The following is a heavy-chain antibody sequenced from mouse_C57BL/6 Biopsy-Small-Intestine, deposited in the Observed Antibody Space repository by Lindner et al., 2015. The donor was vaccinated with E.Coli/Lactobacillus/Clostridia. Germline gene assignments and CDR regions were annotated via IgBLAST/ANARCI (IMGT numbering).Heavy chain of an antibody. CDR1: GFSLSTSGMG. Sequence: LQESGPGILQSSQTLSLTCSFSGFSLSTSGMGVSWIRQPSGKGLEWLAHIYWDDDKRYNPSLKSRLTISKDTSRNQVFLKITSVDTADTATYYCARRSYYGSSYDWYFDVWGTGTTVTVSS. J-gene: IGHJ1*03. V-gene: IGHV8-12*01. D-gene: IGHD1-1*01. CDR2: IYWDDDK. CDR3: ARRSYYGSSYDWYFDV.